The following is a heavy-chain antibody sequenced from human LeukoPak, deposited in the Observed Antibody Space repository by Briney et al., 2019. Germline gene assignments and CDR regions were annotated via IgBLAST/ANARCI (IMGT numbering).Heavy chain of an antibody. D-gene: IGHD2-15*01. V-gene: IGHV3-30*02. CDR2: IRYDGSNK. J-gene: IGHJ4*02. CDR3: AKDIGYCSGGSCYYFDY. Sequence: PGGSLRLSCAASGFTFSSYGMHWVRQAPGKGLEWVAFIRYDGSNKYYADSAKGRFTISRDNSKNTLYLQMNSLRAEDTAVYYCAKDIGYCSGGSCYYFDYWGQGTLVTVSS. CDR1: GFTFSSYG.